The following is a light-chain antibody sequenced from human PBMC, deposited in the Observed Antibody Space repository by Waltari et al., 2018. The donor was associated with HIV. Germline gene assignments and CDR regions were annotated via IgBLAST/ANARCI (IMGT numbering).Light chain of an antibody. Sequence: QSALTQPASVSGSLGQSLTLSCIGTSSDIATYVSWYQHHPDNAPRLVIYDANTRPSGIPLRFSGSKSGNTASLTISGLQAEDEADYYCASYTRTSTVVFGGGTKVTVL. V-gene: IGLV2-14*01. J-gene: IGLJ3*02. CDR2: DAN. CDR3: ASYTRTSTVV. CDR1: SSDIATY.